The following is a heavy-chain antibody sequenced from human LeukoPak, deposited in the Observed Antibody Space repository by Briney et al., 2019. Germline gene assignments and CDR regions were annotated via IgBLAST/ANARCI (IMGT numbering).Heavy chain of an antibody. D-gene: IGHD7-27*01. J-gene: IGHJ4*02. V-gene: IGHV1-8*01. CDR3: VRTPPNWGFDY. CDR2: MSPNSGDT. Sequence: ASVKVSCKASGYTFTSHDINWVRQATGQGLEWMGWMSPNSGDTGYAQRFQGRVTMTSDSSISTAYMELSSLRSEDTAIYYCVRTPPNWGFDYWGQGTLVTVSS. CDR1: GYTFTSHD.